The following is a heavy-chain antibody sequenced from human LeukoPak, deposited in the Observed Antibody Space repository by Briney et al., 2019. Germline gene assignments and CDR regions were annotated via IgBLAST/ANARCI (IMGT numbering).Heavy chain of an antibody. CDR1: GYPFTSYG. Sequence: GASVKVSCKASGYPFTSYGISWVRQAPGQGLEWMGWISAYNGNTNYTQNLQGRITMTTDTSTSTAYMELRSLRSDDTAVYYCARERRITIFGVAWPRHNWFDPWGQGTLVTVSS. D-gene: IGHD3-3*01. V-gene: IGHV1-18*01. CDR2: ISAYNGNT. CDR3: ARERRITIFGVAWPRHNWFDP. J-gene: IGHJ5*02.